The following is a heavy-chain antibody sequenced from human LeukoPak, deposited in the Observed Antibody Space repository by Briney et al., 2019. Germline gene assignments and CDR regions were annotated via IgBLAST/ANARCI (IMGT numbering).Heavy chain of an antibody. CDR3: AKAGRGYSSSCIAY. V-gene: IGHV3-23*01. CDR1: GFTFSSSA. J-gene: IGHJ4*02. CDR2: ISNNGGYT. Sequence: PGGSLRLSCAASGFTFSSSAMSWVRQAPGKGLEWVSAISNNGGYTYYADSVQGRFTISRDNSKNTLYLQMNSLRAEDTAVYYCAKAGRGYSSSCIAYWGQGTLVTVSS. D-gene: IGHD6-13*01.